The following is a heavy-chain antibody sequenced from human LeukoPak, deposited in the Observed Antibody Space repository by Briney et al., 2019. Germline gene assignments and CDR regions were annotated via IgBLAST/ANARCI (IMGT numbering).Heavy chain of an antibody. V-gene: IGHV3-30-3*01. J-gene: IGHJ3*02. Sequence: PGGSLRLSCAASGFIFSSYWVTWVRQAPGKGLEWVAVISYDGSNKYYADSVKGRFTISRDNSKNTLYLQMNSLRAEDTAVYYCARIWEPYDYRAAFDIWGQGTMVTVSS. D-gene: IGHD4-11*01. CDR3: ARIWEPYDYRAAFDI. CDR1: GFIFSSYW. CDR2: ISYDGSNK.